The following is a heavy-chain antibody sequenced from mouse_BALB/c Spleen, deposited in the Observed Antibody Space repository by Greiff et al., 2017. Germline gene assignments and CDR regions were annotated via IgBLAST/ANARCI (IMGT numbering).Heavy chain of an antibody. Sequence: EVQLVESGPGLVKPSQSLSLTCSVTGYSITSGYYWNWIRQFPGNKLEWMGYISYDGSNNYNPSLKNRISITRDTSKNQFFLKLNSVTTEDTATYYCARDITTAAYWGQGTLVTVSA. D-gene: IGHD1-2*01. J-gene: IGHJ3*01. V-gene: IGHV3-6*02. CDR2: ISYDGSN. CDR3: ARDITTAAY. CDR1: GYSITSGYY.